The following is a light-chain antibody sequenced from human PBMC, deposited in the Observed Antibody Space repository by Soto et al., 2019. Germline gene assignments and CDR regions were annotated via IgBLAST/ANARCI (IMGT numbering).Light chain of an antibody. V-gene: IGKV3-20*01. CDR3: QQYGSSPET. CDR1: QSVSSSY. Sequence: EIVLTQSPGPLSLSPGESATLSCRSSQSVSSSYLAWYQQKPGQAPRLIIYGASSRATGIPDRFSGSGSGTDCTLTISRLEPEDFAVYYCQQYGSSPETFGQGTKVDIK. CDR2: GAS. J-gene: IGKJ1*01.